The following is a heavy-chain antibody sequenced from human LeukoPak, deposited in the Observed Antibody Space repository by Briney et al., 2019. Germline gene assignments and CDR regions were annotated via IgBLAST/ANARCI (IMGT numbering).Heavy chain of an antibody. CDR1: GFTFRNYG. Sequence: GGSLRLSCAASGFTFRNYGMHWVRQAPGKGLEWVAVIYYDGSNKYYADSVKGQFTISRDNSKSTLYLQINSVRADDTAVYYCARDNGDYWFDYWGQGTLVTVSS. CDR3: ARDNGDYWFDY. V-gene: IGHV3-33*01. D-gene: IGHD4-17*01. J-gene: IGHJ4*02. CDR2: IYYDGSNK.